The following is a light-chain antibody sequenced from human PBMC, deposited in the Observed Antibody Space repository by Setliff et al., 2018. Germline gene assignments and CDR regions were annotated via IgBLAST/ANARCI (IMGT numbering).Light chain of an antibody. CDR3: VLYMGNGIEV. Sequence: TVVTQEPSFSVSPGGTVTLTCGLSSGSVSTSDYPSWYQQTPGQAPRTLIYSTTTRSSGVPDRFSGSILGNKAALTITGAQADDESDYYCVLYMGNGIEVFGTGTKGTV. CDR2: STT. CDR1: SGSVSTSDY. V-gene: IGLV8-61*01. J-gene: IGLJ1*01.